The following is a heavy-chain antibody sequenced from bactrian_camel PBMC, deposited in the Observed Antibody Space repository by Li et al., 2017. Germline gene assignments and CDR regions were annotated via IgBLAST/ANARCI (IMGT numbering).Heavy chain of an antibody. J-gene: IGHJ4*01. Sequence: HVQLVESGGGSAQAGGSLRHSCAASGAARSIECMGWFRQVTGKEREVVASIHKTTGKTYYADSVRGRATLSQDDARTTLYLQINDLKPEDSAMYYCAADLGYITPWHVRNHYNLWGQGTQVTVS. CDR1: GAARSIEC. CDR3: AADLGYITPWHVRNHYNL. CDR2: IHKTTGKT. V-gene: IGHV3-3*01. D-gene: IGHD7*01.